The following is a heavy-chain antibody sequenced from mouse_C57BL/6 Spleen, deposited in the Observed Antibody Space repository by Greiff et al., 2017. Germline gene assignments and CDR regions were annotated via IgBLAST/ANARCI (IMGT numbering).Heavy chain of an antibody. CDR1: GYTFTSYW. CDR2: IHPNSGST. Sequence: QVQLQQPGAELVKPGASVKLSCKASGYTFTSYWMHWVKQRPGQGLEWIGMIHPNSGSTNYNEKFKSKATLTVDKSSSTAYMQLSSLTSEDSAVYYCARDNYVSLGYAMDYWGQGTSVTVSS. J-gene: IGHJ4*01. D-gene: IGHD1-1*01. CDR3: ARDNYVSLGYAMDY. V-gene: IGHV1-64*01.